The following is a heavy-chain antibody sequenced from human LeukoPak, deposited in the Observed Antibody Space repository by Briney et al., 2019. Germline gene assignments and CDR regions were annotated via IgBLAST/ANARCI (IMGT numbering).Heavy chain of an antibody. CDR1: GFTFSSYS. D-gene: IGHD5-24*01. J-gene: IGHJ4*02. V-gene: IGHV3-48*04. CDR2: ISSSSSTI. CDR3: ARDIRWLQSRPFDY. Sequence: GGSLRLSCAASGFTFSSYSMNWVRQAPGKGLEWVSYISSSSSTIYYADSVKGRFTISRDNAKNSLYLQMNSLRAEDTAVYYCARDIRWLQSRPFDYWGQGTLVTVSS.